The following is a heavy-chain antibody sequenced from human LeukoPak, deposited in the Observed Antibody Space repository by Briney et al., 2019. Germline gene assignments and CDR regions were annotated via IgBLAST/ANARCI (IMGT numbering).Heavy chain of an antibody. V-gene: IGHV1-18*01. CDR1: GYTFTSYG. CDR3: ARVKDYYDSSGYGY. J-gene: IGHJ4*02. CDR2: ISAYNGNT. D-gene: IGHD3-22*01. Sequence: ASVKVSCKASGYTFTSYGISWVRQAPGQGLEWMGWISAYNGNTNYAQKLQGRVTMTTDTSTSTAYMELRSLRSDDTAVYYCARVKDYYDSSGYGYWGQGTLVAVSS.